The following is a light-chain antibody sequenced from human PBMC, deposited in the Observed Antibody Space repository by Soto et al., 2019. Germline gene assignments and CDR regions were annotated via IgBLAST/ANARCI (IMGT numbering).Light chain of an antibody. CDR2: RAS. V-gene: IGKV3-20*01. CDR3: QQYGSSPLT. Sequence: EIVLTQSPGTLSLSPGERATLSCRASQSVSSSYLAWYQQKPGQPPRLLIYRASIRATGIPDRFTGSGSGTDFTLTISRLEPEDFAVYYCQQYGSSPLTFGGGTKVDIK. CDR1: QSVSSSY. J-gene: IGKJ4*01.